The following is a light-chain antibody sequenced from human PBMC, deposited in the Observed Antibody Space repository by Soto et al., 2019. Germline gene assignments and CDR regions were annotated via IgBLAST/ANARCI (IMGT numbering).Light chain of an antibody. CDR1: QGIGND. CDR3: LQDYNYPWT. Sequence: AIQMIQSPSSLSASVGDRVTITCRASQGIGNDLGWYQEKPGKAPNLLIYAASNLQSGVPSRFSGSGSGTDFTLTISSLQPEDFATYYCLQDYNYPWTFGQGTKVEIK. V-gene: IGKV1-6*01. J-gene: IGKJ1*01. CDR2: AAS.